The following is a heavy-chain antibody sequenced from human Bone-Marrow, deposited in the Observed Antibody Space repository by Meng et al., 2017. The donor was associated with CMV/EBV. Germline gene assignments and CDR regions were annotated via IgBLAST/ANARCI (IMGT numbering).Heavy chain of an antibody. Sequence: ASVKVSCKASGYTFTSYYIHWVRQAPGQGLEWMGIINPSGGSTNYAQKFQGRVTLTTDTSTSTVYMELSSLRSEDTAMYYCARGAEWLHTYYYYYGMDVWGQGTTVTVSS. CDR3: ARGAEWLHTYYYYYGMDV. J-gene: IGHJ6*02. V-gene: IGHV1-46*01. CDR1: GYTFTSYY. D-gene: IGHD5-18*01. CDR2: INPSGGST.